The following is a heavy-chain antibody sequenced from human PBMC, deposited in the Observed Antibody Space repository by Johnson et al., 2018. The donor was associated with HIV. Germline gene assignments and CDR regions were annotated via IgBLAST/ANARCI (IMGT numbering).Heavy chain of an antibody. CDR1: GFTVSNNY. V-gene: IGHV3-66*01. CDR3: ARDGYNYVAFDI. Sequence: EVQLVESGGGLVQPGGSLRLSCAASGFTVSNNYMSWVRQAPGKGLEWVSLIYSGGSTYYADSVKGRFSISRDNSKNTLYLQMNSLRAEDTAVYYCARDGYNYVAFDIWGQGTMVTVSS. D-gene: IGHD5-24*01. CDR2: IYSGGST. J-gene: IGHJ3*02.